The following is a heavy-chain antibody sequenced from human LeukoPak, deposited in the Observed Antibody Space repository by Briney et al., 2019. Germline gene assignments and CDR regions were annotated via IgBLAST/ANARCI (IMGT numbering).Heavy chain of an antibody. J-gene: IGHJ4*02. Sequence: EASVKVSCKASGYTFTRYGISWVRQAPGQGLEWMGWISAYNGNTNYAQKLQGRVTMTTDTSTSTAYMELRSLRSDDTAVYYCASTGNVLRYFDWLLSPLDYWGQGTLVTVSS. D-gene: IGHD3-9*01. CDR3: ASTGNVLRYFDWLLSPLDY. V-gene: IGHV1-18*01. CDR2: ISAYNGNT. CDR1: GYTFTRYG.